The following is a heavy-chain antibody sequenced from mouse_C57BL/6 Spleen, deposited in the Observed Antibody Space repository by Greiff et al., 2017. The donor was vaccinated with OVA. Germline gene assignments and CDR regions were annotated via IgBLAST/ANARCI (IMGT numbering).Heavy chain of an antibody. V-gene: IGHV1-39*01. Sequence: EVKLLESGPELVKPGASVKISCKASGYSFTDYNMNWVKQSHGKSLEWIGVINPNYGTTSYNQKFKGKATLTVDQSSSTAYMQLNSLTSEDSAVYYCARMGIYYDYGEEYYAMDYWGQGTSVTVSS. D-gene: IGHD2-4*01. CDR1: GYSFTDYN. J-gene: IGHJ4*01. CDR3: ARMGIYYDYGEEYYAMDY. CDR2: INPNYGTT.